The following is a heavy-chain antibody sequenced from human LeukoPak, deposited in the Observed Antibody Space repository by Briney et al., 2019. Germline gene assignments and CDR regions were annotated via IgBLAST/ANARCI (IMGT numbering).Heavy chain of an antibody. V-gene: IGHV4-34*01. CDR3: ARGRDTAAFDI. J-gene: IGHJ3*02. CDR2: INHSGST. Sequence: SETLSLTCAVYGGFFSGYYWSWIRQPPGKGLEWIGEINHSGSTNYNPSLKSRVTISVDTSKNQFSLKLSSVTAADTAVYYCARGRDTAAFDIWGQGTMVTVSS. CDR1: GGFFSGYY. D-gene: IGHD5-18*01.